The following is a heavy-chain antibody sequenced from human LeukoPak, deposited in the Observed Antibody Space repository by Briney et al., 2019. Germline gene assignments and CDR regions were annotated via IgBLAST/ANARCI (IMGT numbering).Heavy chain of an antibody. CDR2: IYHSGST. CDR3: ARDNDYSNYDYFDY. J-gene: IGHJ4*02. V-gene: IGHV4-30-2*01. Sequence: PSQTLSLTCTVSGGSISSGGYYWSWIRQPPGKGLEWIGYIYHSGSTYYNPSLKSRVTISVDRSKNQFSLKLSSVTAADTAVYYYARDNDYSNYDYFDYWGQGTLVTVSS. D-gene: IGHD4-11*01. CDR1: GGSISSGGYY.